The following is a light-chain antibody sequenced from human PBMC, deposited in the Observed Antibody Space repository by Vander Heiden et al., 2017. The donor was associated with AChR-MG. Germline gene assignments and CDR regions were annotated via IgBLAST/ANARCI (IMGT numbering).Light chain of an antibody. Sequence: QSALTQPPSAPGSPGQSVTISCTGTSSDVGGNNYVSWYQQHPGKAPKLMIYEVSRRPSGVPDRFSGSKSGNTASLTGSGLQAEDEADYYCSSYAGSNNFVFGGGTKLTVL. CDR2: EVS. J-gene: IGLJ2*01. CDR1: SSDVGGNNY. V-gene: IGLV2-8*01. CDR3: SSYAGSNNFV.